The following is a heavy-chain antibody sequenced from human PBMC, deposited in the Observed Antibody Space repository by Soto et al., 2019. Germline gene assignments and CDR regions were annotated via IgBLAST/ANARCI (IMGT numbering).Heavy chain of an antibody. Sequence: GASVKVSCKASGFTFTSSAMQWVRQARGQRLEWIGWIVVGSGNTNYAQKFQERVTITRDMSTSTAYTELSSLRSEDTAVYYCATGLTTVTTLDYWGQGTLVTVSS. CDR3: ATGLTTVTTLDY. CDR1: GFTFTSSA. D-gene: IGHD4-17*01. J-gene: IGHJ4*02. V-gene: IGHV1-58*02. CDR2: IVVGSGNT.